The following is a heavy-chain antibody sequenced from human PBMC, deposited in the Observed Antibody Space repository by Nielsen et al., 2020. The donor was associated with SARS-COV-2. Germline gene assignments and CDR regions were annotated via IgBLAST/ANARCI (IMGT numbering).Heavy chain of an antibody. J-gene: IGHJ5*01. CDR1: GFTFSSYA. CDR2: ISYDGSNK. CDR3: ARDLLIPPRGWFDS. D-gene: IGHD2-8*01. V-gene: IGHV3-30-3*01. Sequence: GESLKISCAASGFTFSSYAMHWVRQAPGKGLEWVAIISYDGSNKYYADSVKGRFTISRDNSKNTLYLQMNGLRPEDTAVYYCARDLLIPPRGWFDSWGQGTLVTVSS.